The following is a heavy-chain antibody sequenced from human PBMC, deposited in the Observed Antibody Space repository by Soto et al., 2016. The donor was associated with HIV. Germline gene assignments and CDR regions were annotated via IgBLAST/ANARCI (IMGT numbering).Heavy chain of an antibody. Sequence: QVQLVQSGAEVKKPGASVKVSCKASGQGLEWMGWVSAYNGNSNYAQKLQGRVTMTTDTSTSTAYMELRSLRSDDTAVYYCARDSATVTPLRYWGQGTLVTVSS. D-gene: IGHD4-17*01. CDR1: G. CDR3: ARDSATVTPLRY. V-gene: IGHV1-18*01. J-gene: IGHJ4*02. CDR2: VSAYNGNS.